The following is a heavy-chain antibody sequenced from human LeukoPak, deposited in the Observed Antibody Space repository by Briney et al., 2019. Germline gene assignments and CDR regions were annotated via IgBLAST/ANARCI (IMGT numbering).Heavy chain of an antibody. Sequence: ASVKVSCKASGYTFTTYGISWVRQAPGQGLEWMGWISTYNGNTEYAQNLQGTVTMTTDTSTSTAYMELRSLRSDDTAVYYCAMTYYYDSSGYYSKPWYAFDIWGQGTMVTVSS. J-gene: IGHJ3*02. D-gene: IGHD3-22*01. CDR1: GYTFTTYG. CDR3: AMTYYYDSSGYYSKPWYAFDI. V-gene: IGHV1-18*01. CDR2: ISTYNGNT.